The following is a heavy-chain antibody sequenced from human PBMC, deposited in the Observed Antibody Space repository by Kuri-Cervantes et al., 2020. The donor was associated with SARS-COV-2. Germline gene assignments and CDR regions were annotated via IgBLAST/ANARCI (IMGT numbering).Heavy chain of an antibody. Sequence: SVKVSCKTSGGVFNDYAINWVRQAPGQGLEWMGGLIPATGTPNYAQVLQGRLSLTADKSTSTAYMELSSLRSEDTAVYYCARFRRDNCSGGSCYSDDYFDYWGQGTLVTVSS. CDR3: ARFRRDNCSGGSCYSDDYFDY. CDR2: LIPATGTP. J-gene: IGHJ4*02. V-gene: IGHV1-69*06. D-gene: IGHD2-15*01. CDR1: GGVFNDYA.